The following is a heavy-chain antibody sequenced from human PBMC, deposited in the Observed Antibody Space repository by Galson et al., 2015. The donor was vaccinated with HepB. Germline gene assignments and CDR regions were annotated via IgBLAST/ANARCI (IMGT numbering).Heavy chain of an antibody. D-gene: IGHD4-17*01. CDR3: AKRGYNGDYVFFQH. V-gene: IGHV3-23*01. CDR2: ISGSGGST. CDR1: GYTFSSYA. Sequence: SLRLSCAASGYTFSSYAMSWVRQAPGKGLEWVSAISGSGGSTYYADSVKGRFTITRDNSKNTLYLQMNSLRAEDTAVYYCAKRGYNGDYVFFQHWGQGTLVTVSS. J-gene: IGHJ1*01.